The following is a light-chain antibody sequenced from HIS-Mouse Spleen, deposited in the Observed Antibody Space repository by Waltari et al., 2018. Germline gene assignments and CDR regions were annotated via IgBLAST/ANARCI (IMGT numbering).Light chain of an antibody. J-gene: IGKJ4*01. V-gene: IGKV1-5*03. Sequence: DIQMTQSPSTLSASVGDRVTITCRASQSISSWLAWYQQYPSKAPKPLIYTASSLERGVPSRFSGSGSGTEFTLTISSLQPDDFATYYCQQYNSYSKLTFGGGTKVEIK. CDR3: QQYNSYSKLT. CDR1: QSISSW. CDR2: TAS.